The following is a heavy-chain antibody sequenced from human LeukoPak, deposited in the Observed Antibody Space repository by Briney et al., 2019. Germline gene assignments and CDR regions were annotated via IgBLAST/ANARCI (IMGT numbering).Heavy chain of an antibody. Sequence: SVKVSCKASGGTFSSYAISWVRQAPGQALEWMGGIIPIFGTANYAQKFQGRVTITADESTSTAYMELSSLRSEDTAVYYCARAPNCGGDCDYWGQGTLVTVSS. CDR3: ARAPNCGGDCDY. D-gene: IGHD2-21*01. CDR1: GGTFSSYA. V-gene: IGHV1-69*13. CDR2: IIPIFGTA. J-gene: IGHJ4*02.